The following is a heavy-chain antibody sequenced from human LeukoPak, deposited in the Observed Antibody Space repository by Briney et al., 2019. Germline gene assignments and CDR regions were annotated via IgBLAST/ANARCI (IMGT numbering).Heavy chain of an antibody. CDR3: ARGPPSGRYYYDSSGYSPYYFDY. V-gene: IGHV4-30-2*01. CDR1: GGSISSGGYS. D-gene: IGHD3-22*01. J-gene: IGHJ4*02. CDR2: IYHSGST. Sequence: SETLSLTCAVSGGSISSGGYSWSWIRQPPGKGLEWIGYIYHSGSTYYNPSLKSRVTISVDRSKNQFSLKLSSVTAADTAVYYCARGPPSGRYYYDSSGYSPYYFDYWGQGTLVTVSS.